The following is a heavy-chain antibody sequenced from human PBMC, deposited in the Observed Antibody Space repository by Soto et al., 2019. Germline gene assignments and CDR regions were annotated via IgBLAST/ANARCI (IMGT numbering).Heavy chain of an antibody. CDR1: GGSISSGGYY. Sequence: LSLTCTVSGGSISSGGYYWSWIRQHPGKGLEWIGYIYYSGSTYYNPSLQSRVTISVDTSKNQFSLKLSSVTAADTAVYYCARERPKWGMPGMDVWGQGTTVTVSS. CDR2: IYYSGST. CDR3: ARERPKWGMPGMDV. J-gene: IGHJ6*02. V-gene: IGHV4-31*03. D-gene: IGHD2-8*01.